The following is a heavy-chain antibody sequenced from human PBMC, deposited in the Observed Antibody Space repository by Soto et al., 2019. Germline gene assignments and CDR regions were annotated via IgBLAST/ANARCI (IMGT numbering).Heavy chain of an antibody. CDR3: ARSWERTVVVITRSPLYFDY. CDR1: GGSFSGYY. J-gene: IGHJ4*02. CDR2: INHSGST. V-gene: IGHV4-34*01. D-gene: IGHD3-22*01. Sequence: PSETLSLTCAVYGGSFSGYYWSWIRQPPGKGLEWIGEINHSGSTNYNPSLKSRVTISVDTSKNQFSLDLRSLRSDDTAVYYCARSWERTVVVITRSPLYFDYWGQGTLVTVSS.